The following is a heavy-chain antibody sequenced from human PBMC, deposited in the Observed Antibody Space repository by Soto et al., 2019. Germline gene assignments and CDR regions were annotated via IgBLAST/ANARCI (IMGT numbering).Heavy chain of an antibody. Sequence: PGGSLRLSCAASGFTFSSYAMSWVRQALGKGLEWFSSIRGSRGRTYYADSVNGRITTSGENSKNTLYVQMTSPRADDTAVYYCAIARVADSSLDHWGQGSLVTVSS. J-gene: IGHJ4*01. CDR2: IRGSRGRT. V-gene: IGHV3-23*01. CDR1: GFTFSSYA. D-gene: IGHD3-3*01. CDR3: AIARVADSSLDH.